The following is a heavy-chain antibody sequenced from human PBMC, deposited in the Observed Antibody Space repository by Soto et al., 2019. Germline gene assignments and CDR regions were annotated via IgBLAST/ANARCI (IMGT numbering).Heavy chain of an antibody. CDR3: ARLGYCSGGSCYSGGAFDI. J-gene: IGHJ3*02. CDR1: GFSLSTSGVG. Sequence: QITLKESGPTLVKPTQTLTLTCTFSGFSLSTSGVGVGWIRQPPGKALEWLALIYWDDDKRYSPSLKSRLTITKDTSKNQVVLTMTNMDPVDTATYYCARLGYCSGGSCYSGGAFDIWGQGTTVTVSS. V-gene: IGHV2-5*02. D-gene: IGHD2-15*01. CDR2: IYWDDDK.